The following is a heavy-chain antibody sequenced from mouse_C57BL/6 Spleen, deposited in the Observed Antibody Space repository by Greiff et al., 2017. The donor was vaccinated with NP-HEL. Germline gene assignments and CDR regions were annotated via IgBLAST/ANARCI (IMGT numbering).Heavy chain of an antibody. Sequence: EVKLMESGGGLVKPGGSLKLSCAASGFTFSSYTMSWVRQTPEKRLEWVATISGGGGNTYYPDSVKGRFTISRDNAKNTLYLQMSSLRSEDTALYYCARALNYYYAMDYWGQGTSVTVSS. CDR2: ISGGGGNT. D-gene: IGHD4-1*02. CDR3: ARALNYYYAMDY. V-gene: IGHV5-9*01. J-gene: IGHJ4*01. CDR1: GFTFSSYT.